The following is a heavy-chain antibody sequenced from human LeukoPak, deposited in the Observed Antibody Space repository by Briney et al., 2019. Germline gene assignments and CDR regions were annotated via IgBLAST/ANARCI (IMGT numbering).Heavy chain of an antibody. CDR2: IIPIFGTA. CDR3: ASLKEGWFGESLHQYNWFDP. Sequence: GASXKVSCKASGGTFISYAISWVRQAPGQGLEWMGGIIPIFGTANYAQKFQGRVTITTDEYTSTDYMELSSLRSEDTAVYYCASLKEGWFGESLHQYNWFDPWGQGTLVTVSS. V-gene: IGHV1-69*05. CDR1: GGTFISYA. D-gene: IGHD3-10*01. J-gene: IGHJ5*02.